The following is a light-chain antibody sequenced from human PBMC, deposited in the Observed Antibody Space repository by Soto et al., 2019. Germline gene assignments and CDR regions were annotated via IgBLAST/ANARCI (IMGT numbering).Light chain of an antibody. CDR2: DVT. CDR3: SSYRRGSTYV. V-gene: IGLV2-14*01. J-gene: IGLJ1*01. CDR1: SSDVGGYNY. Sequence: QSALTQPASVSGSPRQSITVSCTGTSSDVGGYNYVSWYQQHPGKAPRLMIYDVTNRPSGVSNRFSGSKSGNTASLTISGLQAEDEADYYCSSYRRGSTYVFGTGTRSPS.